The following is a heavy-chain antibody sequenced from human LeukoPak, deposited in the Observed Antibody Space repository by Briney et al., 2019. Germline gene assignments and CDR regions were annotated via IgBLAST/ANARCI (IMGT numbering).Heavy chain of an antibody. CDR1: GYTFTSYG. CDR3: ARVSAPPDYGDYVSENWFDP. D-gene: IGHD4-17*01. CDR2: ISAYNKS. J-gene: IGHJ5*02. V-gene: IGHV1-18*01. Sequence: ASVKVSCKASGYTFTSYGINWVRQAPGQGLEWMGWISAYNKSNYAQKFQGRVTMTTDTSTSTAYMELRNLRSDDTAVYYCARVSAPPDYGDYVSENWFDPWGQGTLVTVSS.